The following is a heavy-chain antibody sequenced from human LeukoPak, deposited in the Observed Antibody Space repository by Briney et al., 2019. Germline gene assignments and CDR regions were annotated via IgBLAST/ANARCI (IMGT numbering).Heavy chain of an antibody. CDR3: ASAYYDILTGYYDAFDI. D-gene: IGHD3-9*01. CDR1: GFTFSSYS. J-gene: IGHJ3*02. Sequence: GGSLRPSCAASGFTFSSYSMNWVRQAPGKGLEWVSSISSSSSYIYYADSVKGRFAISRDNAKNSLYLQMNSLRAEDTAVYYCASAYYDILTGYYDAFDIWGQGTMVTVSS. CDR2: ISSSSSYI. V-gene: IGHV3-21*01.